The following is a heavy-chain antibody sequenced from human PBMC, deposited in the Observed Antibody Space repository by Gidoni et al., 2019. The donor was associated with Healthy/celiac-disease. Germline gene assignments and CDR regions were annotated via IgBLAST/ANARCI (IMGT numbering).Heavy chain of an antibody. Sequence: QVQLQESCPGLVKPSQTLSLTCTVSGRSISSGSSYLSWIRQPAGKGLEWIGRISTSGSTNYNPSLKSRGTISVDTAKKQFSLKRSSVTAADTAVYYCARERGTDYIWGSYRYTGFDYWGQGTLVTVSS. CDR2: ISTSGST. D-gene: IGHD3-16*02. CDR3: ARERGTDYIWGSYRYTGFDY. CDR1: GRSISSGSSY. V-gene: IGHV4-61*02. J-gene: IGHJ4*02.